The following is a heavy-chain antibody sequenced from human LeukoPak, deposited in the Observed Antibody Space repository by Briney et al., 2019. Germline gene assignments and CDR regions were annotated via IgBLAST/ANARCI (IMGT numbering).Heavy chain of an antibody. Sequence: SETLSLTCTVSGGSISSSSYYWGWIRQPPGKGLEWIGNIYYGGSTYYNPSLKSRVIISVDTSKNQFSLKLTSVTAADTAVYYCARPYSSSDWYFDLWGRGTLVTVSS. CDR2: IYYGGST. V-gene: IGHV4-39*01. D-gene: IGHD6-6*01. CDR3: ARPYSSSDWYFDL. CDR1: GGSISSSSYY. J-gene: IGHJ2*01.